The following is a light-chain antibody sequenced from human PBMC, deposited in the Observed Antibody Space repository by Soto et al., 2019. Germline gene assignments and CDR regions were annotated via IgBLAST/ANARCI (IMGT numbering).Light chain of an antibody. CDR2: ADN. CDR1: SSNIGGNS. J-gene: IGLJ1*01. V-gene: IGLV1-51*01. CDR3: GSWDSSLSAYV. Sequence: QSVMTPPPSVSAAPGQTVTISCSGSSSNIGGNSVSWYQQLPGTAPTLLIYADNKRPSGIPDRFSGSKSGTSATLGITGFQTGDEADYYCGSWDSSLSAYVFGTGTKVTVL.